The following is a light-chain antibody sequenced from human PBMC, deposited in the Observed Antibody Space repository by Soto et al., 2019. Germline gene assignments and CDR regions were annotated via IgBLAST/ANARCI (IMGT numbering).Light chain of an antibody. CDR2: EVT. J-gene: IGLJ1*01. Sequence: QSALTQPASVSGSPGQSITISCTGTSRDIGDYNYVSWYQQHPGKAPKVMIYEVTKRPSGVSSRFSGSKSGNTASLTISGLQAEDEAEYYCSSYTSSSLYLFGTGTKLTVL. CDR3: SSYTSSSLYL. V-gene: IGLV2-14*01. CDR1: SRDIGDYNY.